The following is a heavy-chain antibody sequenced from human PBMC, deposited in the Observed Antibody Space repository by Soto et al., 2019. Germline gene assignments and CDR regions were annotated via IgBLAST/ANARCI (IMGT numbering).Heavy chain of an antibody. Sequence: ASVKVSCKVSGYTLTELSMHWVRQAPGKGLEWMGGFDPEDGETIYAQKFQGRVTMTEDTSTDTAYMDLSSLSFEDTAVFYCATAHYSSSGLFYYYYGMDVWGQGTTVTVSS. CDR1: GYTLTELS. CDR3: ATAHYSSSGLFYYYYGMDV. V-gene: IGHV1-24*01. CDR2: FDPEDGET. D-gene: IGHD6-13*01. J-gene: IGHJ6*02.